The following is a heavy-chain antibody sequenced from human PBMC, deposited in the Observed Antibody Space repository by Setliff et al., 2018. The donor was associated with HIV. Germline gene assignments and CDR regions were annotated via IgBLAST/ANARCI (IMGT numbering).Heavy chain of an antibody. CDR2: IYTSGSS. J-gene: IGHJ4*02. Sequence: SETLSLTCTVSGVSGGSINNYQWSWIRQPPGKGLEWIGYIYTSGSSNYNPSLKSRVTISGDTSKRQFSLKMSSVTAADTAVYYCARGEPVDILTGYFDHWGQGTLVTVSS. V-gene: IGHV4-4*08. CDR1: GGSINNYQ. CDR3: ARGEPVDILTGYFDH. D-gene: IGHD3-9*01.